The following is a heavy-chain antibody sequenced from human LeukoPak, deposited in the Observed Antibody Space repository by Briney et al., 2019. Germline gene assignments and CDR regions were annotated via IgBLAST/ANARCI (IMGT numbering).Heavy chain of an antibody. V-gene: IGHV4-34*01. CDR3: ARSAPFYGTRY. J-gene: IGHJ4*02. Sequence: SETLSLTCAVYGGSFSGYYWSWIRQPPGKGLEWIGEINHSGSTNYNPSLKSRVIISEDSSKNQFSLKLNSVTAADTAVYYCARSAPFYGTRYWGQGTLVTVSS. CDR1: GGSFSGYY. CDR2: INHSGST. D-gene: IGHD3-16*01.